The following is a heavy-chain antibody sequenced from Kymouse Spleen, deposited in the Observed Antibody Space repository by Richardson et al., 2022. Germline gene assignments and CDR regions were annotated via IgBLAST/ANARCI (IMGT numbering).Heavy chain of an antibody. CDR2: IYYSGST. V-gene: IGHV4-39*01. J-gene: IGHJ4*02. D-gene: IGHD3-3*01. Sequence: QLQLQESGPGLVKPSETLSLTCTVSGGSISSSSYYWGWIRQPPGKGLEWIGSIYYSGSTYYNPSLKSRVTISVDTSKNQFSLKLSSVTAADTAVYYCARGLRFLEWLSPLTTGAREPWSPSPQ. CDR3: ARGLRFLEWLSPLTT. CDR1: GGSISSSSYY.